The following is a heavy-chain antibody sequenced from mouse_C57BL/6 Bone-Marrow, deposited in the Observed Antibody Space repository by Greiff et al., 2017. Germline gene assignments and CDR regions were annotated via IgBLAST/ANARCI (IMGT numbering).Heavy chain of an antibody. V-gene: IGHV1-55*01. J-gene: IGHJ3*01. CDR2: IYPGSGST. Sequence: QVQLQESGAELVKPGASVKMSCKASGYTFTSYWMTWVKQRPGKGLEWIGDIYPGSGSTNYNEKFKSKTTLTVDTSTSTTYMQLSSLKSEDSAVYDLASYYYGRSYAWFAYWGQGTLVTVSA. CDR3: ASYYYGRSYAWFAY. CDR1: GYTFTSYW. D-gene: IGHD1-1*01.